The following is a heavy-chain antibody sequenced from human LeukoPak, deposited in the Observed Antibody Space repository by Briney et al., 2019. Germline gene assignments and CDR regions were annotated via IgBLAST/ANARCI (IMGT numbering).Heavy chain of an antibody. CDR2: IYPGDSDA. J-gene: IGHJ4*02. V-gene: IGHV5-51*01. CDR3: PRTAYGTGWYEGTFDY. CDR1: GYSFTNYW. Sequence: GESLKISCKGSGYSFTNYWIAWVRQMPGKGLEWMGIIYPGDSDARYSPSFRGQVTISADKSISTAYLQWSSLKASDTAMYYCPRTAYGTGWYEGTFDYWGQGTLVTVSS. D-gene: IGHD6-19*01.